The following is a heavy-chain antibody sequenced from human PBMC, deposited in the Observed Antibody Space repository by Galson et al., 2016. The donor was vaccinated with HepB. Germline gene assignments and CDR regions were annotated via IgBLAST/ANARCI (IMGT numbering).Heavy chain of an antibody. Sequence: SLRLSCAASGFTFSTYSMNWVRQAPGKGLEWVSSISGNSNYVYHADSVKGRFTISRDNAKNSLYLQMDSLRADDTALYYCARNLYSGADYSVDYWGQGTLVTVSS. V-gene: IGHV3-21*01. J-gene: IGHJ4*02. CDR3: ARNLYSGADYSVDY. CDR1: GFTFSTYS. D-gene: IGHD4-11*01. CDR2: ISGNSNYV.